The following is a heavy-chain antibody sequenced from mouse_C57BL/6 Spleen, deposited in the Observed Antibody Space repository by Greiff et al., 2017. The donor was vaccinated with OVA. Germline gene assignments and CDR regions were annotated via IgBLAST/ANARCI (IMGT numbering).Heavy chain of an antibody. CDR2: IRLKSDNYAT. J-gene: IGHJ1*03. CDR1: GFTFSNYW. V-gene: IGHV6-3*01. Sequence: DVQLQESGGGLVQPGGSMKLSCVASGFTFSNYWMNWVRQSPEKGLEWVAQIRLKSDNYATHYAESVKGRFTISRDDSKSSVYLQMNNLRAEDTGIYYCTDWYFDVWGTGTTVTVSS. CDR3: TDWYFDV.